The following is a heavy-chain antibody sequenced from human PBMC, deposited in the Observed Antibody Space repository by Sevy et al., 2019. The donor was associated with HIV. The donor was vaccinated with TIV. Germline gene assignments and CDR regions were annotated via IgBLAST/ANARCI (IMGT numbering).Heavy chain of an antibody. CDR2: IRSKGENYAT. J-gene: IGHJ4*02. D-gene: IGHD3-22*01. CDR3: AKVAGSSDYLPGDF. V-gene: IGHV3-73*01. Sequence: GGSLRLSCAASGFTFSDSAIHWVRQASGKGLEWVGRIRSKGENYATAYTASVKGRFAISRDDSENTAYLQMNSLKSEDTAVYYCAKVAGSSDYLPGDFWGQGTLVTVSS. CDR1: GFTFSDSA.